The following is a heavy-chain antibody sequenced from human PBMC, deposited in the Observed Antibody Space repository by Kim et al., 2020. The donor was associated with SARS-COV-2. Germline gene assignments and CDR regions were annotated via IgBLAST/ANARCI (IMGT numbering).Heavy chain of an antibody. CDR2: IYHSGST. CDR3: ARSPEGEEGYFDY. J-gene: IGHJ4*02. V-gene: IGHV4-30-2*01. CDR1: GGSISSGGYS. Sequence: SETLSLTCAVSGGSISSGGYSWSWIRQPPGKGLEWIGYIYHSGSTYYNPSLKSRVTISVDRSKNPFSLKLSSVTAADTAVSYCARSPEGEEGYFDYWGQGTLVTVSS.